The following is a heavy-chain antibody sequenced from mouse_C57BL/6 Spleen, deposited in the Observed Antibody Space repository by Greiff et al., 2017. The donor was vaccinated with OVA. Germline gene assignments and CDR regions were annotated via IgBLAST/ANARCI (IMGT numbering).Heavy chain of an antibody. J-gene: IGHJ4*01. CDR2: IYPGSGST. Sequence: QVHVKQPGAELVKPGASVKMSCKASGYTFTSYWITWVKQRPGQGLEWIGDIYPGSGSTNYNEKFKSKATLTVDTSSSTAYMQLSSLTSEDSAVYYCARFYYGHYYAMDYWGQGTSVTVSS. D-gene: IGHD2-1*01. CDR1: GYTFTSYW. CDR3: ARFYYGHYYAMDY. V-gene: IGHV1-55*01.